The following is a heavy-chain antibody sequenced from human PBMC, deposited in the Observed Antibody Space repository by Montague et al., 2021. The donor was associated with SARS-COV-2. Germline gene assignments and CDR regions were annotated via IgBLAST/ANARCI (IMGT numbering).Heavy chain of an antibody. CDR3: ARGYYDILTGYLDASDI. V-gene: IGHV2-70*11. J-gene: IGHJ3*02. Sequence: PELVKPTQTLTLTCTFSGFSLSTSGMCVSWIRQPPGKALEWLARIDWDDDKYYSTSLKTRLTISKDTSKNQVVLTMTNMDPVDTATYYCARGYYDILTGYLDASDIWGQGTMVTVSS. CDR1: GFSLSTSGMC. D-gene: IGHD3-9*01. CDR2: IDWDDDK.